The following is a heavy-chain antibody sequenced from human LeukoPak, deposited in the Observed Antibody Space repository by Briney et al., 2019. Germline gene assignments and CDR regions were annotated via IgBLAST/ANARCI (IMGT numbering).Heavy chain of an antibody. CDR1: GGTFSSYA. CDR3: ARVAVAGTSEDY. D-gene: IGHD6-19*01. Sequence: SVKVSCKASGGTFSSYAISWVRQAPGQVLEWMGRIIPILGIANYAQKFQGRVTITADKSTSTAYMELSSLRSEDTAVYYCARVAVAGTSEDYWGQGTLVTVSS. V-gene: IGHV1-69*04. CDR2: IIPILGIA. J-gene: IGHJ4*02.